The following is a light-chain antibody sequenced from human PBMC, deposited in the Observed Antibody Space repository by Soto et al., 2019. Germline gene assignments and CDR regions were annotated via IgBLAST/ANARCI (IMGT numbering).Light chain of an antibody. V-gene: IGLV1-47*01. J-gene: IGLJ7*01. CDR2: RNN. Sequence: QSVLTQSPSASGTPGQRVTISCSGSSSNIGINYVYWYQQLPGTAPKLLIYRNNQRPSGVPDRFSGSKSGTSASLDISGLRSEDEADYYCAAWDDSMRVLFGGGTQLTVL. CDR3: AAWDDSMRVL. CDR1: SSNIGINY.